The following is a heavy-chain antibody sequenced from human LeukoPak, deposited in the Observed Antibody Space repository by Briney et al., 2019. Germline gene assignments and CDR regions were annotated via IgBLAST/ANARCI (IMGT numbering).Heavy chain of an antibody. CDR2: IIPIFGTA. CDR3: ARGYCSGGSCNGWFYYYGMDV. J-gene: IGHJ6*02. Sequence: GASVTVSCKASGGTFSSYAISWVRQAPGQGLEWMGGIIPIFGTANYAQKFQGRVTITADESTSTAYMELSSLRSEDTAVYYCARGYCSGGSCNGWFYYYGMDVWGQGATVTVSS. D-gene: IGHD2-15*01. V-gene: IGHV1-69*13. CDR1: GGTFSSYA.